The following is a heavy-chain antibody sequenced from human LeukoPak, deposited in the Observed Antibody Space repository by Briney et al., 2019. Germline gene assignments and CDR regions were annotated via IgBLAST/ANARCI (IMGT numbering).Heavy chain of an antibody. V-gene: IGHV1-2*02. J-gene: IGHJ4*02. D-gene: IGHD2-15*01. CDR3: ARGGWELLYFDY. Sequence: SVKLSCTASGYTFTGYYMHWVRQAPGQGLEWMGWINPNSGDTNYAQKFQGRVTMTRDTSISTAYMELSRLRSDDTAVYYCARGGWELLYFDYWGQGTLVTVSS. CDR1: GYTFTGYY. CDR2: INPNSGDT.